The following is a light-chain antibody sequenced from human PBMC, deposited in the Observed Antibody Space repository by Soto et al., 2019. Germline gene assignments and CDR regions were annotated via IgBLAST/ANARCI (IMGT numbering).Light chain of an antibody. CDR2: GAS. CDR1: QSVSSN. Sequence: EIVMTQSPATLSVSPGERDTLSCRASQSVSSNLAWYQQKFGPAPRLLIYGASTRATGITARFSGSGSGTEFTLTRSSLHSEYFAVSYCQQYNNWTPLTFGGGTKVEIK. CDR3: QQYNNWTPLT. J-gene: IGKJ4*01. V-gene: IGKV3-15*01.